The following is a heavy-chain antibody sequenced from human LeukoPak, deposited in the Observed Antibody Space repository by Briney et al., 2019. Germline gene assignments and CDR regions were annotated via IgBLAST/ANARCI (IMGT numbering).Heavy chain of an antibody. J-gene: IGHJ2*01. CDR1: GGTFSSYA. CDR2: IIPIFGTA. D-gene: IGHD3-22*01. V-gene: IGHV1-69*05. Sequence: ASVKVSCKASGGTFSSYAISWVRQAPGQGLEWMGGIIPIFGTANYAQKFQCRVTITTDESTSTAYMELSSLRSEDTAVYYCARLNSEYYDSSGYYFNWYFDLWGRGTLVTVSS. CDR3: ARLNSEYYDSSGYYFNWYFDL.